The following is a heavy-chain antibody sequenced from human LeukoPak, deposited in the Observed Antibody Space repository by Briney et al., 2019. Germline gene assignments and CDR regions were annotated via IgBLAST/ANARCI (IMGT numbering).Heavy chain of an antibody. J-gene: IGHJ3*02. D-gene: IGHD1-26*01. Sequence: GGSLRLSCAASRFTFSSYSMNWVRQAPGKGLEWVSYISSSSSTIFYAESVKGRFTISRDNANNALYLQMNSLRAEDTAVYYCARDRWEQGLHGGFDIWGQGTMVTVSS. CDR2: ISSSSSTI. CDR1: RFTFSSYS. CDR3: ARDRWEQGLHGGFDI. V-gene: IGHV3-48*01.